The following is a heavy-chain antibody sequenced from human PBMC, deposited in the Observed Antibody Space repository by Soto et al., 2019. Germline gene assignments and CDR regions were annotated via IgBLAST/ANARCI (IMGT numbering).Heavy chain of an antibody. Sequence: SETLSLTCTVSGGSISSGGYYWSWIRQHPGKGLEWIGYIYYSGSTYYNPSLKSRVTISVDTSKNQFSLKLSSVTAADTAVYYCARASYTSYYFDHWGQGTLVTVSS. CDR1: GGSISSGGYY. CDR3: ARASYTSYYFDH. CDR2: IYYSGST. J-gene: IGHJ4*02. D-gene: IGHD1-26*01. V-gene: IGHV4-31*03.